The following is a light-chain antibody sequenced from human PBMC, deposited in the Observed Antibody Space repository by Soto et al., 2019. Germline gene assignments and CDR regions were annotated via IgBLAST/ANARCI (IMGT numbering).Light chain of an antibody. V-gene: IGLV2-11*01. CDR3: CSYAGDYTFV. Sequence: QSVLTQPRSVSGSPGQSVTISCTGTSSDVSGYNYVTWYQQYPGKAPKVMIYDVKTRPSGVPDRFSGSKSGNTASLTISGLQAEDEADYYCCSYAGDYTFVFGTGTKLTVL. CDR2: DVK. J-gene: IGLJ1*01. CDR1: SSDVSGYNY.